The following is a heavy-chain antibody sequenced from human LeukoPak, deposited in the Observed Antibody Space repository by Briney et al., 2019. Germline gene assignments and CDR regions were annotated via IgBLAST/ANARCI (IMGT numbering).Heavy chain of an antibody. D-gene: IGHD5-18*01. CDR3: ARVRGYSYDSSDFDY. CDR2: IYYSGNT. J-gene: IGHJ4*02. Sequence: PSETLSLTCTVSGDSISYYYWSWNRQLPGKGLEWIGKIYYSGNTNYNPSLTSRVTISVDTSKNQFSLKLSSVTAADTAVYYCARVRGYSYDSSDFDYWGQGTLVTVSS. CDR1: GDSISYYY. V-gene: IGHV4-59*01.